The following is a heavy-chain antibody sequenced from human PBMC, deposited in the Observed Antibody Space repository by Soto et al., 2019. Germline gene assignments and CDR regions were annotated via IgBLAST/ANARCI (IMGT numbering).Heavy chain of an antibody. CDR3: SRHYCSGGSCYYYGMEV. D-gene: IGHD2-15*01. J-gene: IGHJ6*02. V-gene: IGHV4-39*01. CDR2: IYYSGST. CDR1: GCSISSSSYY. Sequence: SETLSLTCTFSGCSISSSSYYWGWFRQPPGKGLEWIGSIYYSGSTYYNPSLKSRVTISVDTSKNQFSLKLSSVTAADTALYYCSRHYCSGGSCYYYGMEVWGQGTTVT.